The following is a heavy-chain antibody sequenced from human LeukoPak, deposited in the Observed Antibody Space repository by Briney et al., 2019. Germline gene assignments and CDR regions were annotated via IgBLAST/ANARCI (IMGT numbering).Heavy chain of an antibody. J-gene: IGHJ5*02. Sequence: SVKVSCKASGGTFSSYAISWVRQAPGQGLEWMGGIIPIFGTANYAQKFQGRVTITTDESTSTAYMELSSLRSEDTAVYYCARDFTYSGSSQYNWFDPWGQGTLVTVSS. CDR3: ARDFTYSGSSQYNWFDP. V-gene: IGHV1-69*05. CDR1: GGTFSSYA. CDR2: IIPIFGTA. D-gene: IGHD1-26*01.